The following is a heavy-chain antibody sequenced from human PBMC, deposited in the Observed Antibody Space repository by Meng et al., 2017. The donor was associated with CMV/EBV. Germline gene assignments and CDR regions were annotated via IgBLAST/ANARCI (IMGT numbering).Heavy chain of an antibody. CDR2: IYWDDDT. CDR1: GFSLSSSGVG. D-gene: IGHD6-13*01. CDR3: ARIAAAGRFDY. J-gene: IGHJ4*02. Sequence: SSLKDACPTRMTPTQTLTLTCTFVGFSLSSSGVGVGWPRQPPGKALEWLALIYWDDDTRYSPSLKSRLTNTKDTSKNQVVLTMTNMDPVDTATSYCARIAAAGRFDYWGQRTLVTVSS. V-gene: IGHV2-5*02.